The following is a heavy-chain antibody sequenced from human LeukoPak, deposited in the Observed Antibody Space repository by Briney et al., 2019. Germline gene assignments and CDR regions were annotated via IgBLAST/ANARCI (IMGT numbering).Heavy chain of an antibody. V-gene: IGHV4-39*01. D-gene: IGHD3-3*01. CDR3: ARHAYDFWSGYYTGGRAFDI. CDR2: IYYSGST. J-gene: IGHJ3*02. Sequence: SETLSLTCTVSGGSISSSSYYWGWIRQPPGKGLEWIGSIYYSGSTYYNPSLKSRVTISVDTSKNQFSLKLSSVTAADTAVCYCARHAYDFWSGYYTGGRAFDIWGQGTMVTVSS. CDR1: GGSISSSSYY.